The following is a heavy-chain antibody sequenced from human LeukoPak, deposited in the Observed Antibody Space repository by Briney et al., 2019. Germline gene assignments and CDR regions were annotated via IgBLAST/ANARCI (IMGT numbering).Heavy chain of an antibody. D-gene: IGHD6-19*01. CDR2: VRYNGNDK. J-gene: IGHJ4*02. CDR3: AKAGSGWYAPY. Sequence: GGSLRLSCAASGFTFTAYDMQWVRQAPGKGLEWVAFVRYNGNDKYYADSVKGRFTISRDNSKNTVDLQMDSLRAEDTAVYYCAKAGSGWYAPYWGQGTLVTVS. V-gene: IGHV3-30*02. CDR1: GFTFTAYD.